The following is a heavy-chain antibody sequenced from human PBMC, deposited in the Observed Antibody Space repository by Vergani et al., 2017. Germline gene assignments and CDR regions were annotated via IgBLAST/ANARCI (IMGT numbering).Heavy chain of an antibody. V-gene: IGHV3-66*01. Sequence: EVQLVESGGGLVQPGGSLRLSCAASGFTVSSNYMSWVRQAPGKGLEWVSVIYSGGSTYYADSLKGRFTISRDNSKNTLYLQMNSLRAEDTAVYYCARDPDGDYFDYWGQGTLVTVSS. D-gene: IGHD4-17*01. CDR1: GFTVSSNY. CDR3: ARDPDGDYFDY. CDR2: IYSGGST. J-gene: IGHJ4*02.